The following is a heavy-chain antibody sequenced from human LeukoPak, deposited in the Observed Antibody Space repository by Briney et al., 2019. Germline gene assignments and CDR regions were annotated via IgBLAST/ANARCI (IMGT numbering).Heavy chain of an antibody. CDR3: ASNTPSGWFDY. J-gene: IGHJ4*02. Sequence: SETLSLTCTVSGGSISSYYWSWIRQPPGGGREGRGYIYYSGSTNYNPSLKSRVTISVDTSKTQFSLKLSSVTAADTAVYYCASNTPSGWFDYWGQGTLVTVSS. CDR1: GGSISSYY. CDR2: IYYSGST. V-gene: IGHV4-59*01. D-gene: IGHD6-19*01.